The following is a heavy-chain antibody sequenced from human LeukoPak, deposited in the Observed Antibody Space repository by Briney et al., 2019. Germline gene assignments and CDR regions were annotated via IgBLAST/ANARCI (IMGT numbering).Heavy chain of an antibody. CDR2: ISSSGSTI. D-gene: IGHD6-13*01. Sequence: GGSLRLSCAASGFTFSDYYMSWIRQAPGKGLDWVSYISSSGSTIYYADSVKGRFTISRDNAKNSLYLQMNSLRAEDTAVYYCARDGGSSWSDYYYYYMDVWGKGTTVTVSS. CDR1: GFTFSDYY. V-gene: IGHV3-11*04. J-gene: IGHJ6*03. CDR3: ARDGGSSWSDYYYYYMDV.